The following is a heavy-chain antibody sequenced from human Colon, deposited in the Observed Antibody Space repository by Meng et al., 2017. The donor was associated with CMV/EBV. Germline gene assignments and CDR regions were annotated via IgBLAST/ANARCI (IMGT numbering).Heavy chain of an antibody. CDR2: IKSETRGGTT. J-gene: IGHJ4*02. CDR3: TTDSGIGPRPLFGN. CDR1: GLTVNNVW. Sequence: GESLKISCIVSGLTVNNVWMSWARQGSGKGLEWVGHIKSETRGGTTHYAESVKGRITMSRDDSKNAFYLQMNNLKLEDTAVYYCTTDSGIGPRPLFGNWGQGTLVTVSS. V-gene: IGHV3-15*01. D-gene: IGHD6-6*01.